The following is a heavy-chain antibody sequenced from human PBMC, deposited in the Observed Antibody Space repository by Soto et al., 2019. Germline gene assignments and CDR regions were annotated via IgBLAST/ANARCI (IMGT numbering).Heavy chain of an antibody. Sequence: QITLNESGPTVVKPAETLTLTCTFSGFSLTTRGVGVGWIRQSPGKAPQGLALIYWDDDKRNSAYLKSRLTITKYTSKNHVVLTMASVDPADTATYYCAHRILRTVFGLVTTTAIYFDSWGQGTPGVVSS. CDR2: IYWDDDK. V-gene: IGHV2-5*02. J-gene: IGHJ4*02. CDR3: AHRILRTVFGLVTTTAIYFDS. CDR1: GFSLTTRGVG. D-gene: IGHD3-3*01.